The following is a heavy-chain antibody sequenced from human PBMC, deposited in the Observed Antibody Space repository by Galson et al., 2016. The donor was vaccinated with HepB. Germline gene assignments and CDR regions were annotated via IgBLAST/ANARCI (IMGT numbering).Heavy chain of an antibody. D-gene: IGHD2-15*01. CDR1: GGSISTYY. J-gene: IGHJ3*02. Sequence: SETLSLTCTVSGGSISTYYWSWIRQPPGKGLEWIGHIEYTGSTNYNPSLKSRVTISVDTSKNQISLKLSSVTAADTAVYYCAREVVVVAAPWAFDIWGQGTMVTVSS. CDR2: IEYTGST. V-gene: IGHV4-59*12. CDR3: AREVVVVAAPWAFDI.